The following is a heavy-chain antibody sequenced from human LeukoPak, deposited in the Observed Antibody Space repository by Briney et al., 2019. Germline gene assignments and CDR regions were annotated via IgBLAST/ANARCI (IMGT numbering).Heavy chain of an antibody. Sequence: ASVKVSCKASGGTFSSYAISWVRQAPGQGLEWMGWMKPNSGNTGYAQKFQGRVTMTRNTSISTAYMELSSLRSEDTAVYYCARDVGYSSSSLRTPLDYWGQGTLVTVSS. CDR1: GGTFSSYA. D-gene: IGHD6-6*01. CDR2: MKPNSGNT. CDR3: ARDVGYSSSSLRTPLDY. V-gene: IGHV1-8*02. J-gene: IGHJ4*02.